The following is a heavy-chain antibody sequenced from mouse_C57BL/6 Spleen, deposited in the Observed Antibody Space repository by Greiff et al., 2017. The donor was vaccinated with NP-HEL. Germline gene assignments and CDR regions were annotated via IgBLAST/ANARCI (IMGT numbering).Heavy chain of an antibody. CDR1: GFTFSDYG. CDR3: AREGDLYYGNPYYFDY. V-gene: IGHV5-17*01. Sequence: EVQLQQSGGGLVKPGGSLKLSCAASGFTFSDYGMHWVRQAPEKGLEWVAYISSGSSTIYYADTVKGRFTISRDNAKNTLFLQMTSLRSEDTAMYYCAREGDLYYGNPYYFDYWGQGTTLTVSS. J-gene: IGHJ2*01. D-gene: IGHD2-1*01. CDR2: ISSGSSTI.